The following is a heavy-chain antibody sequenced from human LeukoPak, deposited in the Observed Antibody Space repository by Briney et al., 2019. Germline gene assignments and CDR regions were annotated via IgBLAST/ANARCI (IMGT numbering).Heavy chain of an antibody. Sequence: SETLSLTCTVSGGSISSYYWSWIRQPAGKGLEWIGRIYTSGSTNYNPSLKSRVTMSVDTSKNQFSLKLSSVTAADTAVYYCARDSSTDWIDAFDIWGQGTMVTVSS. CDR3: ARDSSTDWIDAFDI. V-gene: IGHV4-4*07. CDR1: GGSISSYY. J-gene: IGHJ3*02. CDR2: IYTSGST. D-gene: IGHD6-19*01.